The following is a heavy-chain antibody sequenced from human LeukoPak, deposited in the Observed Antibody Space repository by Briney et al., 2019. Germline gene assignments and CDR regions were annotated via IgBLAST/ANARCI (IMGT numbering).Heavy chain of an antibody. V-gene: IGHV1-18*01. Sequence: ASVKVSCKASGYTFTSYGISWVRQAPGQGLEWMGWISAYNGNTNYAQKLQGRVTMTTDTSTSTAYMELRSLRSDDTAVYYCARRYSSGWYRYYFDYWGRGTLVTVSS. CDR1: GYTFTSYG. J-gene: IGHJ4*02. D-gene: IGHD6-19*01. CDR2: ISAYNGNT. CDR3: ARRYSSGWYRYYFDY.